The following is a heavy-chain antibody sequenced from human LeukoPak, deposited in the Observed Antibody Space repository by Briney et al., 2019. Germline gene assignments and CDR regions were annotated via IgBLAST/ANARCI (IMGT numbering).Heavy chain of an antibody. J-gene: IGHJ4*02. CDR3: ARDPTVTTFYY. D-gene: IGHD4-17*01. V-gene: IGHV4-4*02. CDR1: GGSISSSNW. Sequence: SGTLSLTCAVSGGSISSSNWWSWVRQPPGKGLEWIGYIYYSGSTNYNPSLKSRVTISVDTSKNQFSLKLSSVTAADTAVYYCARDPTVTTFYYWGQGTLVTVSS. CDR2: IYYSGST.